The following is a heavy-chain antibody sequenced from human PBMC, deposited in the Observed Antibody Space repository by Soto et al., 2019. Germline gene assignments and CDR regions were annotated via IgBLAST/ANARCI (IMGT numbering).Heavy chain of an antibody. D-gene: IGHD3-10*01. Sequence: SETLSLTCTVSGGSITSYYWTWIRQPPGQGLEWIGYISDIGSTSYNPSLTSRVTMLVDTSKKQFSLKLSSVTEADSAVYFCARSIPDSRGGGMDVWGQGAAVTVSS. J-gene: IGHJ6*02. CDR2: ISDIGST. CDR1: GGSITSYY. V-gene: IGHV4-59*01. CDR3: ARSIPDSRGGGMDV.